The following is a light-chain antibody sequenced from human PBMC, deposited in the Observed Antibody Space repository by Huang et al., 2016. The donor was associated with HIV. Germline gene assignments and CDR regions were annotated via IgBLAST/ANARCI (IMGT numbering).Light chain of an antibody. J-gene: IGKJ5*01. V-gene: IGKV3-15*01. CDR2: GAS. CDR1: ESFGRT. Sequence: ETVMTHSPATLAVSPGDRVTLSCRASESFGRTLAWYQQKPGQAPSLLIYGASTRATGGPPRFSGRGAVREFTRSISSLQSEDFAVYYCQQYNNWPPVTFGQGTRLEIK. CDR3: QQYNNWPPVT.